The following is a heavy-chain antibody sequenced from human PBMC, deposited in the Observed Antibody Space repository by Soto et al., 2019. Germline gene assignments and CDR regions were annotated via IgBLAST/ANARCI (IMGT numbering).Heavy chain of an antibody. J-gene: IGHJ4*02. CDR1: GYSISGGYY. D-gene: IGHD5-12*01. Sequence: PALTCAVSGYSISGGYYWGWIRQPPGKGLEWIGSIYHTGSTYQNPSLRSRVAISVDTSKNQFSLKLTSVTSADTAVYYCAKDLDGYNYNFDYWGQGTLVTVSS. CDR2: IYHTGST. V-gene: IGHV4-38-2*02. CDR3: AKDLDGYNYNFDY.